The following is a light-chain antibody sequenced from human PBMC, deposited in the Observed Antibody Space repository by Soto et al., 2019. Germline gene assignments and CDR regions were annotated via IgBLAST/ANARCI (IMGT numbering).Light chain of an antibody. CDR1: SNDVGGYNY. Sequence: QSALTQPASVSGSPGQSITISCTGTSNDVGGYNYVSWYQQHPDTAPKLIIYDVRYRPSGVSNRFSGSKSGNTASLTISGLQAEDEADYYCSSYAGSSNVFGTGTKLTVL. CDR2: DVR. V-gene: IGLV2-14*03. J-gene: IGLJ1*01. CDR3: SSYAGSSNV.